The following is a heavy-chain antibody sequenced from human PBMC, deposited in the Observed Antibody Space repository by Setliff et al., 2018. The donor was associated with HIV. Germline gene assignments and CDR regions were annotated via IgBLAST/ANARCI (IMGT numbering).Heavy chain of an antibody. V-gene: IGHV4-38-2*01. CDR3: ARIFGFTTASYARGNDY. D-gene: IGHD3-16*01. CDR2: IYHNGIT. Sequence: SETLSLTCGVSGYSISSGYYWGWIRQPPGKGLEWIGSIYHNGITYYNPSLKSRVTISVDTSQNQFSLKLSSVTAADTAVYYCARIFGFTTASYARGNDYWGRGTLVTVSS. J-gene: IGHJ4*02. CDR1: GYSISSGYY.